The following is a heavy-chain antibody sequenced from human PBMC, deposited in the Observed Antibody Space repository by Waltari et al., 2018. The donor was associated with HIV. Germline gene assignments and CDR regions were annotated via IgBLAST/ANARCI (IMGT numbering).Heavy chain of an antibody. Sequence: EVQLVESGGGLVQPGGALRLSCAASGFTFSTYWTRWVRQAPGKGLEWVASIIQHGSEKYYVDSVKGRFTISRDNAKNSLYLQMNSLRAEDTAVYYCARGGLGVFDYWGQGTLVTVSS. CDR2: IIQHGSEK. CDR1: GFTFSTYW. D-gene: IGHD3-16*01. CDR3: ARGGLGVFDY. V-gene: IGHV3-7*01. J-gene: IGHJ4*02.